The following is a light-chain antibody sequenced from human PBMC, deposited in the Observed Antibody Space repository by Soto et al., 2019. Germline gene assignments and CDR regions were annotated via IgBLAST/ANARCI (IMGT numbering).Light chain of an antibody. CDR3: SSYTSSSLYV. CDR2: DVS. Sequence: QSVLTQPASVSGSPGQSITISCTGTSSDVGGYNYVSWYQQHPGKAPKLMIYDVSNRPSGVSNRFSGSKSGNTASLTISGLQAEDEADYSCSSYTSSSLYVFGTGTKLTVL. CDR1: SSDVGGYNY. J-gene: IGLJ1*01. V-gene: IGLV2-14*01.